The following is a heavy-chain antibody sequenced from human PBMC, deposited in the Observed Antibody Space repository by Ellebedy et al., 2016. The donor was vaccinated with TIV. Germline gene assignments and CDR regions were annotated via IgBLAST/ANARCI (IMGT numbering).Heavy chain of an antibody. Sequence: ASVKVSXKASSYTFTSYGISWVRQAPGQGLEWMGWISAYNGNTNYAQKLQGRVTMTTDTSTSTAYMELRSLRSDDTAVYYCARDTFVVVPAAIANWFDPWGQGTLVTVSS. CDR2: ISAYNGNT. CDR3: ARDTFVVVPAAIANWFDP. CDR1: SYTFTSYG. V-gene: IGHV1-18*01. J-gene: IGHJ5*02. D-gene: IGHD2-2*02.